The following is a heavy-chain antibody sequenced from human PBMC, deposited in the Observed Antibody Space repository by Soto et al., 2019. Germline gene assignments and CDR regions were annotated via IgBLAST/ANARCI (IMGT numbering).Heavy chain of an antibody. CDR3: ARENRLNGDSDY. CDR2: IIPIFGTA. J-gene: IGHJ4*02. V-gene: IGHV1-69*13. Sequence: SVKVSCKASGGTFSSYAISWVRQAPGQGLEWMGGIIPIFGTANYAQKFQGRVTITADASTSTAYMELRSLRSDDTAVYYCARENRLNGDSDYWGQGTLVTVSS. D-gene: IGHD4-17*01. CDR1: GGTFSSYA.